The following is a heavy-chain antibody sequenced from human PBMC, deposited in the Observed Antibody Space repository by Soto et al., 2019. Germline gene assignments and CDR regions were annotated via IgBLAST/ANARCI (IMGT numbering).Heavy chain of an antibody. CDR1: GGSISSYY. CDR2: IYYSGST. Sequence: SETLSLTCTVSGGSISSYYWTWIRQPPGKGLEWIGYIYYSGSTNYNPSLKSRVTISVATSKTQFSLKLSSVTAADTAVYYCARHRYDFWSGYYTAYYMDVWGKGTTVTVSS. D-gene: IGHD3-3*01. V-gene: IGHV4-59*08. CDR3: ARHRYDFWSGYYTAYYMDV. J-gene: IGHJ6*03.